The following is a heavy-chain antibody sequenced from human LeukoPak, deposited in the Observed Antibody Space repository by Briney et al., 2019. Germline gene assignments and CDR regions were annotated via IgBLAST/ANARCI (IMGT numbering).Heavy chain of an antibody. V-gene: IGHV3-49*04. Sequence: PGGSLRLSCTASGFTFGDYAMSWVRQAPGKGLEWVGFIRSKAYGGTTEYAASVKGRFTISRDDSKSIAYLQMNSLKTEDTAVHYCTRVYYGSGSYQYYFDYWGQGTLVTVSS. CDR2: IRSKAYGGTT. CDR1: GFTFGDYA. CDR3: TRVYYGSGSYQYYFDY. D-gene: IGHD3-10*01. J-gene: IGHJ4*02.